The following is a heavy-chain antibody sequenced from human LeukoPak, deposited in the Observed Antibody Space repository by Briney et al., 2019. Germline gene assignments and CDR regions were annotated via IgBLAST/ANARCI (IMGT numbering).Heavy chain of an antibody. V-gene: IGHV3-9*03. CDR2: ICWNSGSI. D-gene: IGHD3-22*01. CDR1: GFTFSSYW. CDR3: ANAPPPYYYDSSGYVDY. Sequence: GGSLRLSCAASGFTFSSYWMSWVRQAPGKGLEWVSGICWNSGSIGYADSVKGRFTISRDTAQNSLYPQMYSLRAEDMALYCCANAPPPYYYDSSGYVDYWGQGTLVTVSS. J-gene: IGHJ4*02.